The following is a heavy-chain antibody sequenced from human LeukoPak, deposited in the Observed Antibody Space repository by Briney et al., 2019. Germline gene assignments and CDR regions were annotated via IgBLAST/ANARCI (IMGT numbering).Heavy chain of an antibody. J-gene: IGHJ6*02. CDR3: ARGELYYYYYGMDV. CDR2: INHSGST. Sequence: SETLSLTCAVYGGSFSGYYWSWIRQPPGKGLEWIGEINHSGSTNYNPSLKSRVTISVDTSKNQFSLKLSSVTAADTAVYYCARGELYYYYYGMDVWGQGTTVTVSS. V-gene: IGHV4-34*01. D-gene: IGHD5-24*01. CDR1: GGSFSGYY.